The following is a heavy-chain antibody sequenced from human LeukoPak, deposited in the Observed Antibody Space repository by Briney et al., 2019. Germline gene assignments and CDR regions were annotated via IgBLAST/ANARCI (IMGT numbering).Heavy chain of an antibody. CDR3: AREVGGGFDP. D-gene: IGHD3-16*01. V-gene: IGHV4-59*01. CDR1: GGSISSYN. Sequence: SETLSLTCTVSGGSISSYNWSWIRQPPGKGLEWIGYIYYSGSTNYNPSLKSRVTVSVDTSKNQFSLKLSSVTAADTAVYYCAREVGGGFDPWGQGTLVTVSS. J-gene: IGHJ5*02. CDR2: IYYSGST.